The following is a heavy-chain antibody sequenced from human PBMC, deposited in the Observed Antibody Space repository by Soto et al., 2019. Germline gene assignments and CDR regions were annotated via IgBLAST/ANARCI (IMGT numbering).Heavy chain of an antibody. J-gene: IGHJ4*02. Sequence: EVQLLESGGGLVQPGGSLRLSCAASGFTFSSYAMSWVRQAPGKGLEWVSAISGSGGSTYYADSVKGRFTISRDNSKNTLYLQMNSLRAEGTAVYYCAKREQSYFQFDYWGQGTLVTVSS. D-gene: IGHD1-26*01. CDR3: AKREQSYFQFDY. V-gene: IGHV3-23*01. CDR2: ISGSGGST. CDR1: GFTFSSYA.